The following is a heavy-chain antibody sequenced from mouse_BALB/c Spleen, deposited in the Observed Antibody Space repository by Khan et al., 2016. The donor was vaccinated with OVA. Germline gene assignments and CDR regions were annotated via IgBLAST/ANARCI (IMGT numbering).Heavy chain of an antibody. Sequence: VQLKQSGPELVKPGASVKISCKASGYSFTGYFMNWVMQSHGKSLEWIGRINPHIGETFYNPKFKGKVTLTADESSSTANMELRSLASEDSAVYYCARIYGSDFDYWGQGTSLTVAS. V-gene: IGHV1-20*02. J-gene: IGHJ2*02. CDR2: INPHIGET. D-gene: IGHD1-1*01. CDR3: ARIYGSDFDY. CDR1: GYSFTGYF.